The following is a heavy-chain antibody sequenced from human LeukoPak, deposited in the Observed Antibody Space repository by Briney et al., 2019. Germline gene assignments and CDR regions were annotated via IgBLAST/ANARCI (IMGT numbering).Heavy chain of an antibody. D-gene: IGHD3-22*01. CDR3: ARVPWDYDSSGNNWFDP. J-gene: IGHJ5*02. CDR2: IYYSGST. CDR1: GGSISSYY. V-gene: IGHV4-39*07. Sequence: SETLSLTCTVSGGSISSYYWGWIRQPPGKGLEWIGSIYYSGSTYYNPSLKSRVTISVDTSKNQFSLKLSSVTAADTAVYYCARVPWDYDSSGNNWFDPWGQGTLVTVSS.